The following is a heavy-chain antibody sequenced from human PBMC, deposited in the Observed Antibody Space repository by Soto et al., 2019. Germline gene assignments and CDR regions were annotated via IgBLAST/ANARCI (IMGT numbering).Heavy chain of an antibody. V-gene: IGHV4-59*01. J-gene: IGHJ6*02. Sequence: QVQLQESGPGLVKPSETLSLTCTVSGGSISSYYWSWIRQPPGKGLEWIGYNYYSGSTNYNPSLKSLVTISVDTSKNQFSLKLSSVTAADTAVYYCARVPRRGNTAISYYYYYGMDVWGQGATVTVSS. CDR2: NYYSGST. CDR1: GGSISSYY. CDR3: ARVPRRGNTAISYYYYYGMDV. D-gene: IGHD5-18*01.